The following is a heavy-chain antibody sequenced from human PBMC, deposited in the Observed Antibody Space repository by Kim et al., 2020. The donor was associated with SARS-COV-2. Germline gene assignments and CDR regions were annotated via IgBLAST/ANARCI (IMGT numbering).Heavy chain of an antibody. Sequence: RRVTISVDTSKNQFSLKLSSVTAADTAVYYCARVVQGYDYIWGSYGHFDYWGQGTLVTVSS. V-gene: IGHV4-59*01. D-gene: IGHD3-16*01. J-gene: IGHJ4*02. CDR3: ARVVQGYDYIWGSYGHFDY.